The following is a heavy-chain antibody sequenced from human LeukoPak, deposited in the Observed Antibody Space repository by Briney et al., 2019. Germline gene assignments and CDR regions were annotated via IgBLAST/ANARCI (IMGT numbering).Heavy chain of an antibody. Sequence: KPSETLSLTCTVSGGSISSYYWSWIRQPPGKGLEWIGYIYYSGSTNYNPSLKSRVTISVDTSKNQFSLKLSSVTAADTAVYYCARDIGDFWSALPQVDYWGQGTLVTVSS. V-gene: IGHV4-59*01. D-gene: IGHD3-3*01. CDR2: IYYSGST. CDR3: ARDIGDFWSALPQVDY. CDR1: GGSISSYY. J-gene: IGHJ4*02.